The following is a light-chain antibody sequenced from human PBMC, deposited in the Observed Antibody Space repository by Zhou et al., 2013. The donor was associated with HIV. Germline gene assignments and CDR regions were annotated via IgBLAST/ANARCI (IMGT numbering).Light chain of an antibody. J-gene: IGKJ1*01. CDR2: AAS. V-gene: IGKV1-6*01. CDR3: QQYYSYPQT. Sequence: AVQMTQSPASLSASVGDSVTITCRASQGIRNDLSWYQQKPGKAPKLLIYAASTLQSGVPSRFSGSGSGTDFTLTISCLQSEDFATYYCQQYYSYPQTFGQGTKVEIK. CDR1: QGIRND.